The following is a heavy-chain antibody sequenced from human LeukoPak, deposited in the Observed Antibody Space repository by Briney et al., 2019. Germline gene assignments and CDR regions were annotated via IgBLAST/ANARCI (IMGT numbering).Heavy chain of an antibody. D-gene: IGHD3-9*01. Sequence: GGSLRLSCAASGFTVSSNFMSWVRQAPGKGLEWVSVIYSGGSTYYADSVKGRFTISRDNSKNTLYLQMNRLRVEDTAVYYCALGLVTDYWGQGTLVTVSS. CDR2: IYSGGST. CDR1: GFTVSSNF. CDR3: ALGLVTDY. J-gene: IGHJ4*02. V-gene: IGHV3-66*01.